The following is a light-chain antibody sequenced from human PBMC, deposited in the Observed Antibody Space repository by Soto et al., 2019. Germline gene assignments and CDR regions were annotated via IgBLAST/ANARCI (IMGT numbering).Light chain of an antibody. CDR2: AAS. Sequence: AIRMTQSPSSFSASTGDRVTITCRASQGISSYLAWYQQKPGKAPKLLIYAASTLQSGVPSRFSGSGSGTELTITISSLQPDDFATYYCQHYNSYSEAFGQGTKVDIK. V-gene: IGKV1-8*01. CDR1: QGISSY. CDR3: QHYNSYSEA. J-gene: IGKJ1*01.